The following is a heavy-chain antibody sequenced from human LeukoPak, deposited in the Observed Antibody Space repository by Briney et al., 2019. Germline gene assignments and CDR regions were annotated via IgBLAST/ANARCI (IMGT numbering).Heavy chain of an antibody. J-gene: IGHJ4*02. D-gene: IGHD3-22*01. CDR3: ARVQYYYDSSGYYSDTGSFDY. V-gene: IGHV3-21*01. Sequence: GGSLRLSCAASGFTFSSYSMNWVRQAPGKGLEWVSSISSSSSYIYYADSVKGRFTISRDNAKNSLYLQMNSLRAEDTAVYYCARVQYYYDSSGYYSDTGSFDYWGQGTLVTVSS. CDR1: GFTFSSYS. CDR2: ISSSSSYI.